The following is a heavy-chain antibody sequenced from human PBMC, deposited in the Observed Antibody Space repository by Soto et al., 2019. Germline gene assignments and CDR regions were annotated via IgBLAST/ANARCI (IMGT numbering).Heavy chain of an antibody. CDR1: GGCVSSSNWY. CDR2: ISYSGST. D-gene: IGHD1-1*01. J-gene: IGHJ6*02. Sequence: QLQLQESGPGLVKPSETLSLSCTVSGGCVSSSNWYWSWIRQPPGKGLEWIGSISYSGSTYYKPSLKSRLTVSVDTSKNHFSLKLNSVTAADTAVYYCARLGTYDGMDVWGQGTTVTVSS. CDR3: ARLGTYDGMDV. V-gene: IGHV4-39*02.